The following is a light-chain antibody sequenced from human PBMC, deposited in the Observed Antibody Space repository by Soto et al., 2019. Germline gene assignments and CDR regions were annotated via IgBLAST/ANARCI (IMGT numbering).Light chain of an antibody. CDR3: CSYAGSSTYV. J-gene: IGLJ1*01. V-gene: IGLV2-23*01. CDR1: SSDVGRYNL. Sequence: QSVLTQPASVSGSPGQSITISCTGTSSDVGRYNLVSWYQQHPGRAPKLMIYEGSKRPSGVSNRFSGSKSGNTASPTISGLQAEDEADYYCCSYAGSSTYVFGTGTKLTVL. CDR2: EGS.